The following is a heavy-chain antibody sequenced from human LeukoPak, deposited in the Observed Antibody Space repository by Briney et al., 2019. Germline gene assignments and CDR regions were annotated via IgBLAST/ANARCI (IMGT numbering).Heavy chain of an antibody. CDR2: INPNSGGT. CDR1: GYTFTGYY. D-gene: IGHD4-17*01. CDR3: ARDPNGDVPFDY. V-gene: IGHV1-2*02. Sequence: ASVKVSCKASGYTFTGYYMHWVRQAPGQGLEWMGWINPNSGGTNYAQKFQGRVTMTRDTSISTAYMELSRLRSDDTAVYYCARDPNGDVPFDYWGQGTLVTVSS. J-gene: IGHJ4*02.